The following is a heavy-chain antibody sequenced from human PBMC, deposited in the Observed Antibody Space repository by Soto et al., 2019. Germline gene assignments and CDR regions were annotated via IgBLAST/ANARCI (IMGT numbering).Heavy chain of an antibody. V-gene: IGHV5-10-1*01. CDR1: GYSFAGYW. D-gene: IGHD3-22*01. CDR3: ARQIYDSDTDPNFKYYFDX. CDR2: IDPSDSQT. Sequence: GESLKSSCKGSGYSFAGYWITWVRQKPGKGLEWMGRIDPSDSQTYYSPSFRGHVTISVTKSINTVFLQWSSLRDSDTAMYYCARQIYDSDTDPNFKYYFDXWGQVTPFTVSX. J-gene: IGHJ4*02.